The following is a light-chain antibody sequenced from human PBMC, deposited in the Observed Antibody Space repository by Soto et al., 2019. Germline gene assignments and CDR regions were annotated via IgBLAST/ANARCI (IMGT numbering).Light chain of an antibody. J-gene: IGLJ2*01. V-gene: IGLV1-40*01. Sequence: QAVVTQPPSVSGAPGQRVTISCTGSSSNIGAGYDVHWYQQLPGTAPKLLIYGNSNRPSGVPDRFSGSKSGTSASLASTGLQAEDEADYYCQSYDSSLSHVVFGGGTKLNVL. CDR3: QSYDSSLSHVV. CDR1: SSNIGAGYD. CDR2: GNS.